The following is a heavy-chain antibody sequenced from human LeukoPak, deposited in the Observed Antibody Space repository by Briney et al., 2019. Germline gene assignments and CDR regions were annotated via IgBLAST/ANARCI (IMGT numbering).Heavy chain of an antibody. CDR1: GDSFSSNSAA. CDR2: TYYMSKLYN. D-gene: IGHD3-10*01. CDR3: ARVPYYSGSGSLNWFDP. Sequence: SQTLSLTCAISGDSFSSNSAAWSWIRQSPSRGLEWLGRTYYMSKLYNDYAVSVKSRISINPDTSKNQFSLQLNSVTPEDTAVYYCARVPYYSGSGSLNWFDPWGQGTLVSVSS. V-gene: IGHV6-1*01. J-gene: IGHJ5*02.